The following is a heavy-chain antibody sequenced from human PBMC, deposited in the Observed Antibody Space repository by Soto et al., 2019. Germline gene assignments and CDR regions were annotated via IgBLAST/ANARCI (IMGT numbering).Heavy chain of an antibody. CDR1: GFTFSTYT. V-gene: IGHV3-30-3*01. Sequence: QVQLVESGGGVVQPGRSLRLSCAASGFTFSTYTMHWVRQAPGKGLEWVAIISYDGSNKYYADSVKGRFTISRDNSKNTLYLQMNSLRAEDTAVYYCAILWFGELPDYWGQGTLVTVSS. D-gene: IGHD3-10*01. CDR2: ISYDGSNK. J-gene: IGHJ4*02. CDR3: AILWFGELPDY.